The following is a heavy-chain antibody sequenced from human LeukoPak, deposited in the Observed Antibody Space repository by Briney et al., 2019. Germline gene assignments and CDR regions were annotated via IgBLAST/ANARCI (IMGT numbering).Heavy chain of an antibody. CDR1: GFTFKNYA. D-gene: IGHD2-2*01. CDR3: AKVQMSTGWTFDF. Sequence: GGSLRLSCAASGFTFKNYAMSWVRQAPGKGLEWVSSIDGSGDNRYYADSVKGRFTISRDNSGNTLYLQLRGLGAEDTATYYCAKVQMSTGWTFDFWGQGSLVTVSS. V-gene: IGHV3-23*01. CDR2: IDGSGDNR. J-gene: IGHJ4*02.